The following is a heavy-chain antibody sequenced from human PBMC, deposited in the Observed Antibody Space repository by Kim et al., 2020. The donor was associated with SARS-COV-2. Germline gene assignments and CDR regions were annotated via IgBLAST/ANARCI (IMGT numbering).Heavy chain of an antibody. Sequence: SETLSLTCAVSGGSISSGGYSWSWIRQPPGKGLEWIGYIYHSGSTYYNPSLKSRVTISVDRSKNQFSLKLSSVTAADTAVYYCARDGDYGSGSYFDYWG. J-gene: IGHJ4*01. V-gene: IGHV4-30-2*01. CDR1: GGSISSGGYS. D-gene: IGHD3-10*01. CDR3: ARDGDYGSGSYFDY. CDR2: IYHSGST.